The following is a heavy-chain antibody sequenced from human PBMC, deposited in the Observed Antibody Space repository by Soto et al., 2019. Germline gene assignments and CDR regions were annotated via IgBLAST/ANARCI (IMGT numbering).Heavy chain of an antibody. V-gene: IGHV1-18*04. Sequence: ASVKVSFKTSGYTFSNFDFSWVRQAPGQGLEWMGGVSNRNGDKNYAENFRDRVTISTDTSTNTVYMELRSLRSDDTAVYFCARERLDTGWYGFDYWGQGTQVTVSS. CDR3: ARERLDTGWYGFDY. CDR1: GYTFSNFD. CDR2: VSNRNGDK. J-gene: IGHJ4*02. D-gene: IGHD6-19*01.